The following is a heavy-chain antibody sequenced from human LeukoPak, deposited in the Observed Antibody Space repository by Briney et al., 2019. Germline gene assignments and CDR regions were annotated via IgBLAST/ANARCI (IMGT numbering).Heavy chain of an antibody. D-gene: IGHD6-13*01. CDR1: VFTFSSYG. V-gene: IGHV3-30*02. Sequence: GGSLRLSCAASVFTFSSYGMHWVRQAPGKGLEWVAFIRYDGSNKYYADSVKGRFTISRDNSKNTLYLQMNSLRAEDTAVYYCAKDPEATSWYTGGNWFDPWGQGTLVTVSS. CDR2: IRYDGSNK. CDR3: AKDPEATSWYTGGNWFDP. J-gene: IGHJ5*02.